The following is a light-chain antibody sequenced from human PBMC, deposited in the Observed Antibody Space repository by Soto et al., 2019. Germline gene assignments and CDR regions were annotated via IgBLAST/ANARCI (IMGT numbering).Light chain of an antibody. J-gene: IGLJ2*01. CDR1: SRDVGGYSY. V-gene: IGLV2-14*03. CDR3: SSFTSYSTLV. Sequence: QSVLTQPASVSGSPGQSITISCTGTSRDVGGYSYVSWYQQHPGKAPKLMIYDVNNRPSGVSDRFSGSKSGNTASLTISGLQAEDESDCYCSSFTSYSTLVFGGGTKLTVL. CDR2: DVN.